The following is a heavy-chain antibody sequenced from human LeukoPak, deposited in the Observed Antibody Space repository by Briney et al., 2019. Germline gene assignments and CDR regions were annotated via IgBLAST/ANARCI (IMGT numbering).Heavy chain of an antibody. J-gene: IGHJ5*02. CDR2: INHSGST. CDR3: ARGLRRKASIAARRDVWFDP. V-gene: IGHV4-34*01. Sequence: SETLSLTCAVYGGSFSGYYWGWIRQPPGKGLEWIGEINHSGSTNYNPSLKSRVTISVDTSKNQFSLKLSSVTAADTAVYYCARGLRRKASIAARRDVWFDPWGQGTLVTVSS. CDR1: GGSFSGYY. D-gene: IGHD6-6*01.